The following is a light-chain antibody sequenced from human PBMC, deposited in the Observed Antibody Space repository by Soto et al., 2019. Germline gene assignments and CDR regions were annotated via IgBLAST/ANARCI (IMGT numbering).Light chain of an antibody. J-gene: IGLJ2*01. CDR1: SSDVGAFNY. CDR2: DVS. V-gene: IGLV2-11*01. Sequence: QSALTQPRSVSGSPGQSVTISCTGTSSDVGAFNYVSWYRQHPGKAPKFVIYDVSKRPSGVPDRFSGSKSGNTASLTISGLQAEDEADYYCCSYAGSYTLVFGGGTKLTVL. CDR3: CSYAGSYTLV.